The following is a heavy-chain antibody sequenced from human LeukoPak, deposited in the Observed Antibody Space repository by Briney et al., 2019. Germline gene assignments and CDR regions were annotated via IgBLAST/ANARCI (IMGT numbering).Heavy chain of an antibody. Sequence: SETLSLTCTVSGGSISSSSYYWGWIRQPPGKGLEWIGSIYYSGSTYYNPSLKSRVTISVDTSKNQFSLKLSSVTAADTAVYYCARDAVGATGVFDYWGQGTLVTVSS. D-gene: IGHD1-26*01. CDR2: IYYSGST. V-gene: IGHV4-39*07. CDR1: GGSISSSSYY. J-gene: IGHJ4*02. CDR3: ARDAVGATGVFDY.